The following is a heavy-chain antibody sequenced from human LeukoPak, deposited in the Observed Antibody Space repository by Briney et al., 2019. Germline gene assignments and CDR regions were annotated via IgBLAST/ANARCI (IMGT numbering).Heavy chain of an antibody. J-gene: IGHJ4*02. CDR2: INPNSGGT. D-gene: IGHD6-13*01. CDR3: ARDLHSSSWSAHY. V-gene: IGHV1-2*02. Sequence: ASVKVSCKASGYTFTGYYILWVRQAPGQGREWMGWINPNSGGTNYAQKFQGRVTMTRDTSISTAYMELSRLRSDDTAVYYCARDLHSSSWSAHYWGQGTLVTVSS. CDR1: GYTFTGYY.